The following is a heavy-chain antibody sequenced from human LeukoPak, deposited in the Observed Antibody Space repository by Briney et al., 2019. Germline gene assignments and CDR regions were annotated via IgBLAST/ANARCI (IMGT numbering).Heavy chain of an antibody. CDR1: DGSISSYY. Sequence: SETLSLTCTVSDGSISSYYWSWIRQPAEEGLEWIGRVHTSGNTNFSPSLKSRVTMSVDTSKSQFSLKLSSVTAADTAVYYCARGSSVWTYYFDSWGQGALVTVSS. J-gene: IGHJ4*02. D-gene: IGHD6-19*01. CDR3: ARGSSVWTYYFDS. V-gene: IGHV4-4*07. CDR2: VHTSGNT.